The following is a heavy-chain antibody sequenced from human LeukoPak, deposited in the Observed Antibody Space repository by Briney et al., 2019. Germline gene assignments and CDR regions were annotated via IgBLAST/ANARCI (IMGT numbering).Heavy chain of an antibody. CDR3: ARRYCSSTSCTLDY. J-gene: IGHJ4*02. D-gene: IGHD2-2*01. CDR2: ISSGGSTT. Sequence: GGSLRLSCAASGVTFSTYEMNWVRQAPGRGLEWVSYISSGGSTTYYADSVKGRLTISRDNAKNSLYLQMNNLRGDDTAVYYCARRYCSSTSCTLDYWGQGTQVTVSS. V-gene: IGHV3-48*03. CDR1: GVTFSTYE.